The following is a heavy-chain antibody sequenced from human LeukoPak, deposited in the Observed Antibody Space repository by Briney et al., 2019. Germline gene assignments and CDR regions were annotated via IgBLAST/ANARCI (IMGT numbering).Heavy chain of an antibody. CDR2: VIPIFGTA. CDR1: GGTFSSYA. D-gene: IGHD5-18*01. Sequence: SVTVSCKASGGTFSSYAISWVRQAPGQGLEWMGGVIPIFGTANYAQKFQGRVTITTDESTSTAYMELSSLRSEDTAVYYCARDRGYSYGPAGYYYMDVWGKGTTVTVSS. V-gene: IGHV1-69*05. CDR3: ARDRGYSYGPAGYYYMDV. J-gene: IGHJ6*03.